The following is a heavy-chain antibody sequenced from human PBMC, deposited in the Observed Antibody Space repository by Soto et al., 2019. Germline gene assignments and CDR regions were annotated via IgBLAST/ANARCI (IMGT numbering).Heavy chain of an antibody. V-gene: IGHV3-23*01. D-gene: IGHD3-22*01. CDR2: ISASGSSP. J-gene: IGHJ3*02. CDR3: AKARPSGGYYYVEAFDI. CDR1: GFTFSNYA. Sequence: EVQLLESGGSLIQPGGSLRLSCSASGFTFSNYAMSWVRQAPGKGLEWVSAISASGSSPYYAGSVQGRFTISRDNSKNMFYLQMKSLRAEDTAIYYFAKARPSGGYYYVEAFDIWGQGTMVTVSS.